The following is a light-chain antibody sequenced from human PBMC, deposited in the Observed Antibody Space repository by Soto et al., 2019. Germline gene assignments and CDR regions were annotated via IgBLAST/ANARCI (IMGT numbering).Light chain of an antibody. J-gene: IGKJ4*01. CDR1: QSVGSY. V-gene: IGKV3-11*01. CDR3: QQRSNWPSLP. CDR2: DAS. Sequence: EIVLIKSTATLSLSPGERATLSCRASQSVGSYLAWYQHKPGQAPRLLISDASNRATGIPARFSGSGSETDFTLTISSLEPEDSAVYYCQQRSNWPSLPFGGGAKVDIK.